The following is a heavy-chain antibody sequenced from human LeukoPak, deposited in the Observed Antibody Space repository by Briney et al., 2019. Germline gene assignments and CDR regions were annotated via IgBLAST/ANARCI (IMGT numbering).Heavy chain of an antibody. D-gene: IGHD3-9*01. V-gene: IGHV3-7*05. J-gene: IGHJ5*02. Sequence: SGGSLRLSCAASGFTFSSYWMSWVRQAPGKGLERVANMKQDGSKKYYVDSVKGRFTISRDNAKNSLYQQKNSLRAEDTAVYYCARGDDMLSGNRDWFDPWGQGTLVSVFS. CDR3: ARGDDMLSGNRDWFDP. CDR1: GFTFSSYW. CDR2: MKQDGSKK.